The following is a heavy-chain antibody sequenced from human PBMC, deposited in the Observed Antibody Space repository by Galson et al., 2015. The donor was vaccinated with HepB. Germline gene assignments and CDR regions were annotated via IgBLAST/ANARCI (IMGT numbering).Heavy chain of an antibody. CDR3: AKGGSYSGSLYYFDY. CDR1: GFTFSRFG. Sequence: SLRLSCAASGFTFSRFGMHWVRQAPGKGLEWVAIIWNDGTNKYYADSVKGRFTISRDNSKNILYLQMNSLRAEDTAVYYCAKGGSYSGSLYYFDYWGQGTLVTVSS. CDR2: IWNDGTNK. V-gene: IGHV3-33*06. J-gene: IGHJ4*02. D-gene: IGHD1-26*01.